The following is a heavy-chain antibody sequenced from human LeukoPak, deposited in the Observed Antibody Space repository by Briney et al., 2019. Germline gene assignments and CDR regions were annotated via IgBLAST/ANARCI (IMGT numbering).Heavy chain of an antibody. D-gene: IGHD1-14*01. V-gene: IGHV3-7*02. CDR1: GFTLSSYW. Sequence: GGSLRLSCAASGFTLSSYWMNWVRQAPGKGLEWVANIKQDGSEKYYVDSVKGRFTISRDNANNALYLQMSSLRAEDTAVYYCASGTGRIPNAYWGLGTLVTVSS. CDR2: IKQDGSEK. CDR3: ASGTGRIPNAY. J-gene: IGHJ4*02.